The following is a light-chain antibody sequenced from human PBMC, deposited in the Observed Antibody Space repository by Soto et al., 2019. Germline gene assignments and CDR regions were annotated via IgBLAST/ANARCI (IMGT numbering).Light chain of an antibody. V-gene: IGKV1-5*03. J-gene: IGKJ2*01. CDR3: QQYTSYYT. Sequence: DIQMTQSPSTLSASVGDRVTITCRVSQSISNWLAWYQQKPGKAPKLLIYKASTLQSGVPSRFSGSGSGADFTLTISSLQPDDFGTYYCQQYTSYYTFGQGTKLEIK. CDR1: QSISNW. CDR2: KAS.